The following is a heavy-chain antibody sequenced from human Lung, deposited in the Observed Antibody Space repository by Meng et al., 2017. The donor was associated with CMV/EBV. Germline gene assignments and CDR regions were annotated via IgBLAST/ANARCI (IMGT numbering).Heavy chain of an antibody. CDR2: IRYDGSNT. V-gene: IGHV3-30*02. D-gene: IGHD3-3*01. J-gene: IGHJ4*02. CDR3: AKGLSNYDSLGGCDH. Sequence: GGSLRLXCAASGFSFGTYGMHWVRQAPGKGPEWVSFIRYDGSNTYYADSVKGRFSISRDNSENMLYLQLGSLRPDDTAVYYCAKGLSNYDSLGGCDHWGQGTXVTVSS. CDR1: GFSFGTYG.